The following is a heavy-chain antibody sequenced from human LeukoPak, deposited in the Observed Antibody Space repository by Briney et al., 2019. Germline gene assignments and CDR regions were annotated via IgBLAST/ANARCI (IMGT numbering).Heavy chain of an antibody. CDR2: MNPDSGGT. Sequence: ASVKVSCKASGYTFIGHYIHWVRQAPGQGLEWMGWMNPDSGGTNYAQKFQDRVTMSRDMSTSTVYMELSSLRSEDTAVYYCARDYYDSSGYYPWGQGTLVTVSS. J-gene: IGHJ5*02. D-gene: IGHD3-22*01. V-gene: IGHV1-2*02. CDR1: GYTFIGHY. CDR3: ARDYYDSSGYYP.